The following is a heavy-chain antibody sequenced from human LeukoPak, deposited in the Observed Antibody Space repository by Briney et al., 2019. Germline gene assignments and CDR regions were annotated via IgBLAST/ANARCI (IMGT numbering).Heavy chain of an antibody. CDR1: GYTFTSYY. D-gene: IGHD3-3*01. CDR2: INPSGGST. V-gene: IGHV1-46*01. CDR3: ARSDTIFNWFDP. J-gene: IGHJ5*02. Sequence: ASVKVPCKASGYTFTSYYMHWVRQAPGQGLEWMGIINPSGGSTSYAQKFQGRVTMTRDMSTSTVYMELSSLRSEDTAVYYCARSDTIFNWFDPWGQGTLVTVSS.